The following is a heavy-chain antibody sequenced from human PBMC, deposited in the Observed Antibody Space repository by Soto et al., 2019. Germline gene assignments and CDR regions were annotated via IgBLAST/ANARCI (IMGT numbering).Heavy chain of an antibody. D-gene: IGHD2-15*01. CDR1: GYTFTSYG. Sequence: QVQLVQSGAEVKKPGASVKVSCKASGYTFTSYGISWVRQAPGQGLEWMGWISAYNGNTNYAQKLQGRVTMTTDTSTSTAYMELRSLRSDDTAVYYWARVEVADIVVVVAPIGYWGQGTLVTVSS. CDR3: ARVEVADIVVVVAPIGY. V-gene: IGHV1-18*01. CDR2: ISAYNGNT. J-gene: IGHJ4*02.